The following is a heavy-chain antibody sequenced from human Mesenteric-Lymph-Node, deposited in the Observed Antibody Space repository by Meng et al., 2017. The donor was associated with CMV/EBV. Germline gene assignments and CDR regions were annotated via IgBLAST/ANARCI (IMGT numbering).Heavy chain of an antibody. J-gene: IGHJ4*02. Sequence: KVSGYIFPTYWIVWVRQMPGKGLEWMGIIYPADSDTRYSPSFQGQVTISADKSISTAYLQWSSLKASDTAMYYCARSYSGYDAELDSWGQGTLVTVSS. CDR3: ARSYSGYDAELDS. CDR1: GYIFPTYW. CDR2: IYPADSDT. V-gene: IGHV5-51*01. D-gene: IGHD5-12*01.